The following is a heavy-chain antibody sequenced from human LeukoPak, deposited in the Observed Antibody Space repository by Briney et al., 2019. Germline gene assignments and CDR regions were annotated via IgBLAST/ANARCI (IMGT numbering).Heavy chain of an antibody. V-gene: IGHV3-53*01. J-gene: IGHJ3*02. D-gene: IGHD5-24*01. Sequence: GGSLRLSCAASGFTVSSNYMSWVRQAPGKGLEWVSVIYSGGSTYYADSVKGRFTISRDNSKNTLYLQMNSLRAEDTAVYYCARDRGDGYNGAFDIWGQGTMATVSS. CDR1: GFTVSSNY. CDR3: ARDRGDGYNGAFDI. CDR2: IYSGGST.